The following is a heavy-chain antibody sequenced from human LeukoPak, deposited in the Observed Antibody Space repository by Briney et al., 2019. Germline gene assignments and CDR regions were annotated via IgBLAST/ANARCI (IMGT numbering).Heavy chain of an antibody. D-gene: IGHD5-18*01. CDR2: ISYDGSNK. Sequence: PGGSLRLSCAASGFTFSSYGMHWVRQAPGKGLEWVAVISYDGSNKYYADSAKGRFTISRDNSKNTLYLQMNSLRAEDTAVYYCAKDGGYSYGELNNWGQGTLVTVSS. J-gene: IGHJ4*02. CDR3: AKDGGYSYGELNN. CDR1: GFTFSSYG. V-gene: IGHV3-30*18.